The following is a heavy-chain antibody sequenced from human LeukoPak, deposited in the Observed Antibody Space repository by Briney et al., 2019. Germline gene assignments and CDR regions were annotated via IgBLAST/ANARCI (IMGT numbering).Heavy chain of an antibody. CDR1: GFTFGSYA. V-gene: IGHV3-23*01. CDR2: ISTSGGTT. CDR3: AKEHLKYANDNRGSFDY. D-gene: IGHD3-22*01. J-gene: IGHJ4*02. Sequence: GGSLRLSCAASGFTFGSYAMSWVRQAPGKGLEWVSGISTSGGTTSYAESVKGRFTISRDNARNTVYLQLNSLRNEDTALYYCAKEHLKYANDNRGSFDYWGQGTLVTVSS.